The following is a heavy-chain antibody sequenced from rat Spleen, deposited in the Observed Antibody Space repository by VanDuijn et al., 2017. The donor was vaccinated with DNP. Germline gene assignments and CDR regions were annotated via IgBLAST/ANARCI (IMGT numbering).Heavy chain of an antibody. J-gene: IGHJ4*01. CDR1: GYSITSCCR. D-gene: IGHD5-1*01. CDR3: ARRNWEEAMDA. Sequence: EVQLQESGPGLVEPSQSLSLTCSVTGYSITSCCRWTWIRKFPGHKLEWMGYRNSAGITNYNPSLKGRISITSDTSKNQFFLHLNSLTAEDTATYYCARRNWEEAMDAWGQGTSVTVSS. CDR2: RNSAGIT. V-gene: IGHV3-3*01.